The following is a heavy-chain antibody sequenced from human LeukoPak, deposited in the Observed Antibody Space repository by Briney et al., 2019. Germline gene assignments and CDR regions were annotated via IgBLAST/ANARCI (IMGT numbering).Heavy chain of an antibody. CDR2: IRSKAYGGTT. Sequence: GGSLRLSCAASGFTFGDYAMSWFRQAPGKGLEWVGFIRSKAYGGTTEYAASVKGRFTISRDDSKSIAYLQMNSLKTEDTAVYYCTRHYDFWSGYRGDAFDIWGQGTMVTVSS. J-gene: IGHJ3*02. V-gene: IGHV3-49*03. CDR1: GFTFGDYA. D-gene: IGHD3-3*01. CDR3: TRHYDFWSGYRGDAFDI.